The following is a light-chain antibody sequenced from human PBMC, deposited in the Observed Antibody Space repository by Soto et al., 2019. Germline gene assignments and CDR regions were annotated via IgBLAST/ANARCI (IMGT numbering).Light chain of an antibody. J-gene: IGLJ3*02. CDR2: EVS. CDR3: SSYTTTPSWV. V-gene: IGLV2-14*01. CDR1: SSDVGAHNY. Sequence: QSVLTQPASVSGSPGQSITISCTGTSSDVGAHNYVSWYQKYPGKAPKLMIFEVSNRPSGVSARFSGSKSGNTASLTISGLQAEDEADYYCSSYTTTPSWVFGGGTKVTVL.